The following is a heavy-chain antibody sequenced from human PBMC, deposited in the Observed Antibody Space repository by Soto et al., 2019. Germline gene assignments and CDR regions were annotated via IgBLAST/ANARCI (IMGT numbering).Heavy chain of an antibody. CDR1: GGSFSGYY. V-gene: IGHV4-34*01. J-gene: IGHJ5*02. CDR3: ARGPNINNYDFWSGYYTQNWFDP. CDR2: INHSGST. Sequence: QVQLQQWGAGLLKPSETLSLTCAVYGGSFSGYYWSWIRQPPGKGLEWIGEINHSGSTNYNPSLNSRVTISVDTSKNQFPLKLSSVTAADTAVYYCARGPNINNYDFWSGYYTQNWFDPWGQGTLVTVSS. D-gene: IGHD3-3*01.